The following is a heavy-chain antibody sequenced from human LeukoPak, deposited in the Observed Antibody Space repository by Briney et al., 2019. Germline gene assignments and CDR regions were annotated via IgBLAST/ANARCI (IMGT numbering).Heavy chain of an antibody. CDR1: GYSISSGYY. D-gene: IGHD2-2*02. CDR3: ARGPFCSSTSCYNKGAFDI. CDR2: IYHSGST. V-gene: IGHV4-38-2*01. J-gene: IGHJ3*02. Sequence: SETLSLTCAVSGYSISSGYYWGWIRQPPGKGLEWIGSIYHSGSTYYNPSLKSRVTISVDTSKNQFSLKLSSVTAADTAVYYCARGPFCSSTSCYNKGAFDIWGQGTMVTVSS.